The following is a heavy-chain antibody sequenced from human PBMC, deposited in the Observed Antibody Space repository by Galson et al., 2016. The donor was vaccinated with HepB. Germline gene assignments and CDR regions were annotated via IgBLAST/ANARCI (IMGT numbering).Heavy chain of an antibody. D-gene: IGHD2-21*02. CDR1: GFTFDEYS. CDR3: AKDSQAYCGGDCSNWFDP. CDR2: ITWDGNST. V-gene: IGHV3-43*01. Sequence: SLRLSCAASGFTFDEYSMHWVRQAPGKGLEWVSLITWDGNSTYYAESVRGRFTISRDNSRNSLYLQMNSLTAEDTALYYCAKDSQAYCGGDCSNWFDPWGQATLVTVSS. J-gene: IGHJ5*02.